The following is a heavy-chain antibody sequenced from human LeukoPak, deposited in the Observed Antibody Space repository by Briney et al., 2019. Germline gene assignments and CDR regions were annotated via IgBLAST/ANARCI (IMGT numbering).Heavy chain of an antibody. CDR2: IYYSGTT. D-gene: IGHD4/OR15-4a*01. J-gene: IGHJ4*02. V-gene: IGHV4-59*01. CDR3: ARDLMGASHFDY. Sequence: SETLSLTCTVSGGSISSYYWTWIRQPPGKGLEWIGYIYYSGTTNYNPSLRSRVTISIDTSKNQFSLKMSSVTAADTAVYYCARDLMGASHFDYWGQGTLVTVSS. CDR1: GGSISSYY.